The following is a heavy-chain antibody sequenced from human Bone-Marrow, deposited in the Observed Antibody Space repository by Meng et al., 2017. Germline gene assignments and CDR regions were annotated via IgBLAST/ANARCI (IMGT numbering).Heavy chain of an antibody. CDR3: ARIVRFDDYDWGTYRFSYYFDS. CDR2: SSGNSYTI. V-gene: IGHV3-11*01. CDR1: GFTFGDYY. D-gene: IGHD3-16*02. J-gene: IGHJ4*02. Sequence: SCAASGFTFGDYYMSWIRQAPGKGLEWVSYSSGNSYTIYYADSVKGQFTIFRDNSKNSLYLQMNSLRAEDTAVYYCARIVRFDDYDWGTYRFSYYFDSWGQGTLVTVSS.